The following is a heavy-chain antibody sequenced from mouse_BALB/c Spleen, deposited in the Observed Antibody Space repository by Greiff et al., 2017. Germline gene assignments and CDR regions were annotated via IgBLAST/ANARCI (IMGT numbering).Heavy chain of an antibody. Sequence: EVQVVESGGGLVQPGGSRKLSCAASGFTFSSFGMHWVRQAPEKGLEWVAYISSGSSTIYYADTVKGRFPISRDNPKNTLFLQMTSLRSEDTAMYYCARKGEPLYAMDYWGQGTSVTVSS. CDR3: ARKGEPLYAMDY. V-gene: IGHV5-17*02. J-gene: IGHJ4*01. CDR1: GFTFSSFG. CDR2: ISSGSSTI.